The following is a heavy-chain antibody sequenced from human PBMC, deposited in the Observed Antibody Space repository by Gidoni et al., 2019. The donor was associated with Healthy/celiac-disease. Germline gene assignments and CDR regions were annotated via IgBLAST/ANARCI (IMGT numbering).Heavy chain of an antibody. CDR2: IYSSGST. V-gene: IGHV4-59*01. J-gene: IGHJ5*02. D-gene: IGHD3-9*01. Sequence: QVQLQESGPGLVKPSETLSLTCTVSGGSISSYYWGWIRQPPGKGLEWIGYIYSSGSTNYNPSLKSRVTISVDTSKNQFSLKLSSVTAADTAVYYCAREAGYMGWFDPWGQGTLVTVSS. CDR3: AREAGYMGWFDP. CDR1: GGSISSYY.